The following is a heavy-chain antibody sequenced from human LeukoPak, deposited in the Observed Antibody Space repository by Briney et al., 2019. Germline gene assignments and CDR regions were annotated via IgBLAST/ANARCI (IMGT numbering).Heavy chain of an antibody. J-gene: IGHJ4*02. CDR3: ARVKRHLYFDY. CDR1: GGSISTNNW. CDR2: IHHSGST. V-gene: IGHV4-4*02. Sequence: PSETLSLTCAVSGGSISTNNWWTWVRQPPGKGLEWIGEIHHSGSTDHNPSLKSRVTISPDKSKNQFSLTLTSVTAADTAVYYCARVKRHLYFDYWGQGTLVTVSS.